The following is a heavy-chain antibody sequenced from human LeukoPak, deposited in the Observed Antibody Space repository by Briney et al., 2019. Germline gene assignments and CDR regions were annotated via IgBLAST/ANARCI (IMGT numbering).Heavy chain of an antibody. CDR3: ARAYSSSWYWNWFDP. CDR2: IYPTGST. Sequence: SETLSLTCTVSGYSISSGYYWSWIRQPPGKGLEWIGNIYPTGSTYYNPSLKSRVTISVDTSKNQFSLKVSSVSAADTAVYYCARAYSSSWYWNWFDPRGQGTLVTVSS. D-gene: IGHD6-13*01. V-gene: IGHV4-38-2*02. CDR1: GYSISSGYY. J-gene: IGHJ5*02.